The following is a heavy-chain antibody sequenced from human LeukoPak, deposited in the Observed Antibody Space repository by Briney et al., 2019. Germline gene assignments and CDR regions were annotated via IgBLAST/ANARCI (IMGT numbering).Heavy chain of an antibody. CDR1: GYTFTSYG. Sequence: ASVNVSCKASGYTFTSYGISWVRQAPGQGLEWMGWISAYNGNTNYARKLQGRVTMTTDTSTSTAYMELRSLRSDDTAVYYCARDEDIWFGECHFDYWGQGTLVTVSS. CDR3: ARDEDIWFGECHFDY. V-gene: IGHV1-18*04. CDR2: ISAYNGNT. J-gene: IGHJ4*02. D-gene: IGHD3-10*01.